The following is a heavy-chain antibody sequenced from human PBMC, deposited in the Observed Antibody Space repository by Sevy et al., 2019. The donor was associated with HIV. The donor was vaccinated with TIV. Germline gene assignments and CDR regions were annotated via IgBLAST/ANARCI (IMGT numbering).Heavy chain of an antibody. CDR3: TKETILGYD. CDR2: ISSSGGST. D-gene: IGHD3-16*01. J-gene: IGHJ4*02. CDR1: GFTFISYT. V-gene: IGHV3-23*01. Sequence: GGSLRLSCAASGFTFISYTLSWVRQAPGKGLEWVSSISSSGGSTYYADFVKGRFTISRDNSKKTVDLQMDSLGAEDTAVYYCTKETILGYDWGRRTLVTVSS.